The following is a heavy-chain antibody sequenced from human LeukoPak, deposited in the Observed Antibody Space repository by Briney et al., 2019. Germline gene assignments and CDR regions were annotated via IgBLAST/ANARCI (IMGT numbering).Heavy chain of an antibody. CDR3: ARVGERFAGLYNWFDP. V-gene: IGHV1-69*01. CDR2: IIPIFGTA. D-gene: IGHD3-10*01. CDR1: GGTFSSYA. Sequence: SVKVSCKASGGTFSSYAISWVRQAPGQGLEWMGGIIPIFGTANYAQKFQGRVTITADESTSTAYMELSSLRSEDTAVYYCARVGERFAGLYNWFDPWGQGTLVTVSS. J-gene: IGHJ5*02.